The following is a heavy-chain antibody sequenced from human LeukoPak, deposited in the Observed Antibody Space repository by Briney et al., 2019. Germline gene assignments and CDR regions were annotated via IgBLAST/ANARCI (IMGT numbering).Heavy chain of an antibody. J-gene: IGHJ2*01. CDR2: IGGHVENT. Sequence: GGSLRLSCAASGFTFSTYAMSWVRQAPGNGLEWVSVIGGHVENTFYADSVKGRFTISRDNSKNTLYMEMNSLRAGDTAVYYCARLFLHHEYSDFWGRGTLVTVSS. D-gene: IGHD2/OR15-2a*01. CDR1: GFTFSTYA. CDR3: ARLFLHHEYSDF. V-gene: IGHV3-23*01.